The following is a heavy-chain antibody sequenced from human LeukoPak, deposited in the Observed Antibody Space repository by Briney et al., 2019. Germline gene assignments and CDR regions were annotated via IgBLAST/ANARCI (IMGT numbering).Heavy chain of an antibody. V-gene: IGHV3-43*01. J-gene: IGHJ4*02. Sequence: GGSLRLSCAASGFTFDDYTMHWVRQPPGKGLEWVSLLSWDGSSTYYADSVKGRFTVSRDNSKNSPYLQMNSLRSEDTAFYYCAAGALYYYENSGYHYWGQGTLVTVSS. D-gene: IGHD3-22*01. CDR3: AAGALYYYENSGYHY. CDR1: GFTFDDYT. CDR2: LSWDGSST.